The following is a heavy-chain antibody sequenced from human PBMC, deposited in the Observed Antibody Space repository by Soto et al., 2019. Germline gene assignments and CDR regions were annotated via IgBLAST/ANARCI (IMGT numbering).Heavy chain of an antibody. D-gene: IGHD6-19*01. CDR1: GGSFSGYY. Sequence: QVQLQQWGAGLLKPSETLSLTCAVYGGSFSGYYWSWIRQPPGKGLEWIGEINHSGSTNYNPSLKSRVTISVDTSKNQFSLKLSSVTAADTAVYYCARGIAVAGNEVWFDPWGQGTLVTVSS. V-gene: IGHV4-34*01. J-gene: IGHJ5*02. CDR3: ARGIAVAGNEVWFDP. CDR2: INHSGST.